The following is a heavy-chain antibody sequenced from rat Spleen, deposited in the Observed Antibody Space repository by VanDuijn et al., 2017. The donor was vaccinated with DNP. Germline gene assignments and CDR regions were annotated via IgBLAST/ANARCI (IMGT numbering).Heavy chain of an antibody. V-gene: IGHV4-2*01. D-gene: IGHD1-11*01. Sequence: EVKLVESGGGLVQPGRSLKLSCAASGFNFNDYWMDWVRQAPGKGLEWIGQINKDSSAIAYIPSLKDKLTISRDNAQNSLYLQMNKLGSEDTAIYYCAKGPNFGGWSDYFDYWGQGVMVTVSS. CDR1: GFNFNDYW. J-gene: IGHJ2*01. CDR2: INKDSSAI. CDR3: AKGPNFGGWSDYFDY.